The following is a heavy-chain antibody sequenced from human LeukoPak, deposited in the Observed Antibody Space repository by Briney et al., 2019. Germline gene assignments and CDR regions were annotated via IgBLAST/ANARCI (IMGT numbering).Heavy chain of an antibody. CDR1: GGSISSYY. D-gene: IGHD3-22*01. J-gene: IGHJ3*02. CDR2: IYYSGST. V-gene: IGHV4-59*12. Sequence: SETLSLTCTVSGGSISSYYWSWIRQPPGKGLEWIGYIYYSGSTNYNPSLKSRVTISVDTSKNQFSLKLSSVTAADTAVYYCAREERTYYYDSSGLIDIWGQGTMVTVSS. CDR3: AREERTYYYDSSGLIDI.